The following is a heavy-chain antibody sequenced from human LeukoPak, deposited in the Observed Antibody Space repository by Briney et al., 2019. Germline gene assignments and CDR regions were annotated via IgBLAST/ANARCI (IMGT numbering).Heavy chain of an antibody. V-gene: IGHV3-23*01. Sequence: GSLRLSCAVSGFTFSSYAMSWVRQAPGKGLEWVSAISGSGVSIFYADSVKGRFTISRDNSKNTLSLQMNSLRTEDTAVYYCAKLIDGHASGDYWGQGTLVTVSS. CDR3: AKLIDGHASGDY. CDR1: GFTFSSYA. D-gene: IGHD3-10*01. CDR2: ISGSGVSI. J-gene: IGHJ4*02.